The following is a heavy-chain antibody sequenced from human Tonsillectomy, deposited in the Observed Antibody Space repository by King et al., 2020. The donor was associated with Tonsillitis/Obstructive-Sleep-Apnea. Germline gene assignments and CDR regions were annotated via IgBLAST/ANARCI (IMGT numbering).Heavy chain of an antibody. CDR3: ARVTKELWGQYYYMDV. Sequence: EVQLVESGGGLVKPGGSLRLSCAASGFTFGYYSMTWVRRAPGKGLEWVSSISYSSSYIRYTDSVKGRFTISRDNAKNSLYLQMSSLRAEDTAVYYCARVTKELWGQYYYMDVWGKGTTVTVSS. D-gene: IGHD5-18*01. V-gene: IGHV3-21*01. CDR1: GFTFGYYS. CDR2: ISYSSSYI. J-gene: IGHJ6*03.